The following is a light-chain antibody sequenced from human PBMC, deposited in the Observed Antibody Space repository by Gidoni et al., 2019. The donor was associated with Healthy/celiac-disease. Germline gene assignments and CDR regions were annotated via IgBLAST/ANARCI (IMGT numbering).Light chain of an antibody. Sequence: EIVLTQSPGTLSLSPGERATLSCRASQSVSSNYLAWYQQKPGQPPRLLIYGASSRATGIPDRFSGSGSGTDFTLTISRLEPEDFAVYYCQQYGSSRTWTFGQGTKVEIK. J-gene: IGKJ1*01. CDR1: QSVSSNY. CDR3: QQYGSSRTWT. CDR2: GAS. V-gene: IGKV3-20*01.